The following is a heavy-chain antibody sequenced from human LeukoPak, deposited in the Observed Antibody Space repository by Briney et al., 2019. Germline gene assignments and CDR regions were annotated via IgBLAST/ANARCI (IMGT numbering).Heavy chain of an antibody. J-gene: IGHJ4*02. Sequence: GGSLRLSCEASGFTFSNHAVHWVRQAPGEGLNWVALISNDESNKKYANSLKGRFTISRDNSKNTLYLQMNSLRVEDMAVYYCARGDGPGSYLIDYWGQGALVTVPS. CDR2: ISNDESNK. CDR1: GFTFSNHA. D-gene: IGHD3-10*01. CDR3: ARGDGPGSYLIDY. V-gene: IGHV3-30*04.